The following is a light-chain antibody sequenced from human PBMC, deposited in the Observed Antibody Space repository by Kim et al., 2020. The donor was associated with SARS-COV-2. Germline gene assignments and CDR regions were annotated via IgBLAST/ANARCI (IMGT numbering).Light chain of an antibody. J-gene: IGLJ1*01. Sequence: QSALTQPPSASGSPGQSVTISCTGTSGDVGANNYVSCYQQHPVKAPKLMISEVSKRPSGVPDRFSGSKSGNTASLTVSGLQAEDEADCYCSSYAGSNSYVFGTGTKVTVL. CDR3: SSYAGSNSYV. CDR1: SGDVGANNY. CDR2: EVS. V-gene: IGLV2-8*01.